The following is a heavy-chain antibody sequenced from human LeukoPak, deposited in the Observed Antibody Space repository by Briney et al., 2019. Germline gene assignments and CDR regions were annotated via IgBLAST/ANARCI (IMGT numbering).Heavy chain of an antibody. J-gene: IGHJ4*02. CDR2: IYHSGST. CDR1: GYSISSGYY. V-gene: IGHV4-38-2*02. Sequence: SETLSLTCTVSGYSISSGYYWGWIRQPPGKGLEWIGSIYHSGSTYYNPSLKSRVTISVDTSKNQFSLKLSSVTAADTAVYYCARDSLYSSSSFDYWGQGTLVTVSS. CDR3: ARDSLYSSSSFDY. D-gene: IGHD6-6*01.